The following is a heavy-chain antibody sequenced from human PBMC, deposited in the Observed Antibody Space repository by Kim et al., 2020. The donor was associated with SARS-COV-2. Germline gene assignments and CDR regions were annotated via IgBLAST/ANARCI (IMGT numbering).Heavy chain of an antibody. Sequence: SLKSRVTISVDTSKNQFSLKLSSVTAADTAVYYCAKPISNDYYDSSGYSDWGQGTLVTVSS. J-gene: IGHJ4*02. V-gene: IGHV4-39*01. CDR3: AKPISNDYYDSSGYSD. D-gene: IGHD3-22*01.